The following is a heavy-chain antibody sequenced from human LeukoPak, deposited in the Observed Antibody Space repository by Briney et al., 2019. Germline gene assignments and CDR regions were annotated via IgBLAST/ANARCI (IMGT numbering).Heavy chain of an antibody. CDR3: ARDGHGDFWRARRTYYMDV. J-gene: IGHJ6*03. CDR1: GFTFSSYS. CDR2: ISSSSSYI. Sequence: GGSLRLSCAASGFTFSSYSMNWVRQAPGKGLEWVSSISSSSSYIYYADSVKGRFTISRDNSKNTLYLQMNSLRAEDTAVYYCARDGHGDFWRARRTYYMDVWGKGTTVTVSS. D-gene: IGHD3-3*01. V-gene: IGHV3-21*01.